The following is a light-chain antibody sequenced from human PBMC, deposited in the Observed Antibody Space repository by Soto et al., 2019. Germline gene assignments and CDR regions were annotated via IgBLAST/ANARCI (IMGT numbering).Light chain of an antibody. Sequence: EIVLTQSPATLSLSPGERATLSCWASQSVSSYLAWYQHKPGQAPRLLIYDASNRAPGIPARFSGRGSGTDFTLTISSLEPEDFAVYYCQQRSNWPWTFGQGTKVEIK. CDR2: DAS. V-gene: IGKV3-11*01. CDR3: QQRSNWPWT. J-gene: IGKJ1*01. CDR1: QSVSSY.